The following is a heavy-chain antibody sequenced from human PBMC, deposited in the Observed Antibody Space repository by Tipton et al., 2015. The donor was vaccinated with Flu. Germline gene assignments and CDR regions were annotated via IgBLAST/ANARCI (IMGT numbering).Heavy chain of an antibody. CDR3: AFDGAGIVPLTD. J-gene: IGHJ4*02. V-gene: IGHV3-74*01. D-gene: IGHD2/OR15-2a*01. CDR2: ITGDGDA. CDR1: GFTFSTYS. Sequence: SLRLSCAASGFTFSTYSMHWVRRAAGQGLVWVSRITGDGDATYADFVRGRFTTSRDNARNTLFLHMTALTADDTALYYCAFDGAGIVPLTDWGQGTLVTVSS.